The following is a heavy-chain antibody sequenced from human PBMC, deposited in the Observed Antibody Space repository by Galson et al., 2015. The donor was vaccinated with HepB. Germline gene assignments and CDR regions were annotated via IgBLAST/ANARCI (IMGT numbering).Heavy chain of an antibody. V-gene: IGHV1-46*01. Sequence: SVKVSCKASGYSFTSYYMHWVRQAPGHGLEWMGIIRPSGGDTRYAQNFQGRVTMTRDTSTSTVYMELSSLRSEDTAVYYCARDGMATGWAFDIWGQGTMVTVSS. D-gene: IGHD5-24*01. CDR3: ARDGMATGWAFDI. J-gene: IGHJ3*02. CDR2: IRPSGGDT. CDR1: GYSFTSYY.